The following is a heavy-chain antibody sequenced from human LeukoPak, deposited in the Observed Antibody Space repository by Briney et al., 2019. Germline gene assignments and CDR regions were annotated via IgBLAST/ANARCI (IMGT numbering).Heavy chain of an antibody. CDR2: IYYSGST. D-gene: IGHD6-13*01. Sequence: KPSETLSLTCTVSSGSISSHYWSWVRHPPGKGREWIGYIYYSGSTNYNPSLKNRVAISVDTSKNQLSLELSSVTAADTAVYYCARDLATAATADRAFDMGGEGTMVTVSS. J-gene: IGHJ3*02. CDR3: ARDLATAATADRAFDM. CDR1: SGSISSHY. V-gene: IGHV4-59*11.